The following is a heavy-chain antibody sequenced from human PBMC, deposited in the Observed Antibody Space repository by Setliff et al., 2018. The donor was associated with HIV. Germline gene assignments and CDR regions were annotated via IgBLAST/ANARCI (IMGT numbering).Heavy chain of an antibody. CDR2: ISYDGSNK. CDR1: GFTFSSYA. J-gene: IGHJ4*02. D-gene: IGHD2-15*01. Sequence: TGGSLRLSCAASGFTFSSYALHWFRQAPGKGLEWVAVISYDGSNKYYADSVKGRFTISRDNAKNSLYRKMSNLRVEDTAVYYCTGSQDCSGGSCYHNFDYWGQGTLVTVSS. CDR3: TGSQDCSGGSCYHNFDY. V-gene: IGHV3-30-3*01.